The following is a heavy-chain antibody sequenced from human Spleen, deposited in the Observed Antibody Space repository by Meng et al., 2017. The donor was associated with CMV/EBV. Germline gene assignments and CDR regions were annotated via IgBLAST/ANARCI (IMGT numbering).Heavy chain of an antibody. CDR3: ARDPNLLD. Sequence: SVKVSCKASGGTFSSYAISWVRQAPGQGLEWMGGIIPIFGTANHAQKFQGRVTITTDEATSTAYMELSSLRSEDTAVYYCARDPNLLDWGQGTLVTVSS. CDR2: IIPIFGTA. CDR1: GGTFSSYA. J-gene: IGHJ4*02. V-gene: IGHV1-69*05. D-gene: IGHD2-15*01.